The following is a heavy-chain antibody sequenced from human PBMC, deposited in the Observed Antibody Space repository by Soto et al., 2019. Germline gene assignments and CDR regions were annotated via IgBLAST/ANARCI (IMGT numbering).Heavy chain of an antibody. CDR1: GFTFSSYW. J-gene: IGHJ4*02. CDR2: IKPDGSRT. V-gene: IGHV3-74*03. D-gene: IGHD2-15*01. Sequence: GGSLRLSCAASGFTFSSYWMHWVRQAPGEGLVWVSYIKPDGSRTKDADSVKGRFTISRDNAKNSLSLQMNSLRAGDTAVYFCARGQEVGAHFFDSWGQGTQVTVSS. CDR3: ARGQEVGAHFFDS.